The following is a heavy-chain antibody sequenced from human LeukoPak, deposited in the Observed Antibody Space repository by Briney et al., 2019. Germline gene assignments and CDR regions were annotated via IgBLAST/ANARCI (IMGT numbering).Heavy chain of an antibody. J-gene: IGHJ4*02. Sequence: SETLSLTCTVSGGSISNYYWSWIRQPPGKELEWIGYIYHSGSTNYNPSLKSRVTMSQDTSKNQFSLKLSSVTAADTAVYYCARNADDSSSYPYFDYWGQGTLVTVSS. CDR1: GGSISNYY. CDR2: IYHSGST. CDR3: ARNADDSSSYPYFDY. V-gene: IGHV4-59*01. D-gene: IGHD3-22*01.